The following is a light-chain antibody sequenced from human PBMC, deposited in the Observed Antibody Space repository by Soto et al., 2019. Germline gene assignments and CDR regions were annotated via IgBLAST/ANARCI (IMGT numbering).Light chain of an antibody. Sequence: EIVMTQSPATLSVSPGEGGTLSCRASQSISRNLAWYQQKPGQAPRLLIYDASSRATGITARFSGSGSGTDFTLTISSLEPEDFAVYYCQQLTDWPPQWTFGQGTKVDIK. J-gene: IGKJ1*01. V-gene: IGKV3-11*01. CDR2: DAS. CDR3: QQLTDWPPQWT. CDR1: QSISRN.